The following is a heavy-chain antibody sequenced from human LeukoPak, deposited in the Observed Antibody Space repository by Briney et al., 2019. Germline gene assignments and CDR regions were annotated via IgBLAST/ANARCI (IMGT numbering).Heavy chain of an antibody. CDR3: AKVWTDRDGDCYPGYFDY. D-gene: IGHD2-21*01. V-gene: IGHV3-74*01. CDR2: INNDGTTT. J-gene: IGHJ4*02. Sequence: PGGSLRLSCAASGFTFSGAWLHWVRQAPGKGLVWVSRINNDGTTTKYADSVKGRFTISRDNAKNTLYLQMNSLRAEDTAVYYCAKVWTDRDGDCYPGYFDYWGQGTLVTVSS. CDR1: GFTFSGAW.